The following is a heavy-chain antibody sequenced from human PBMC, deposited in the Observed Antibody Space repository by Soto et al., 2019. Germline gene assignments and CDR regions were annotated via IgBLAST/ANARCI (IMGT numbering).Heavy chain of an antibody. CDR1: GVSVSSGDYY. V-gene: IGHV4-30-4*01. J-gene: IGHJ4*02. CDR3: ARDSRYCSGARCRNNDY. D-gene: IGHD2-15*01. Sequence: SLTCAVSGVSVSSGDYYWSWIRQPPGKGLEWIGDIYYSGSTYYNPSLKSRLTMSVDTSKNQFSLKLSSVTAADTAVYYCARDSRYCSGARCRNNDYWGQGSLVTVS. CDR2: IYYSGST.